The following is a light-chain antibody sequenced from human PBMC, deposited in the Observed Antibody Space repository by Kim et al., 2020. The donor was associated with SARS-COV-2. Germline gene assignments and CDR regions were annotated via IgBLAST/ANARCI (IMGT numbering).Light chain of an antibody. CDR1: SSLVGNYNY. Sequence: QSALTQPASVSGSLGQSITISCTGTSSLVGNYNYVSWYQQHPDKAPKLIIYDVSYRHSGVSTRFSGSKSGNTASLTISGLQAADEADYYCTSYTGADTVVFGGGTKLTVL. J-gene: IGLJ2*01. CDR2: DVS. V-gene: IGLV2-14*03. CDR3: TSYTGADTVV.